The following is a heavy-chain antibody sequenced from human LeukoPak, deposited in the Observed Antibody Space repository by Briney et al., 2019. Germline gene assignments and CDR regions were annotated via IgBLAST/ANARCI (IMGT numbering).Heavy chain of an antibody. Sequence: NPGGSLRLSCAASGFTFSSYSMNWARQAPGKGLEWVSSISSSSSYIYYADSVKGRFTISRDNAKNSLYLQMNSLRAEDTAVYYCARVWDILTGYPPDYWGQGTLVTVSS. CDR1: GFTFSSYS. J-gene: IGHJ4*02. CDR3: ARVWDILTGYPPDY. CDR2: ISSSSSYI. D-gene: IGHD3-9*01. V-gene: IGHV3-21*01.